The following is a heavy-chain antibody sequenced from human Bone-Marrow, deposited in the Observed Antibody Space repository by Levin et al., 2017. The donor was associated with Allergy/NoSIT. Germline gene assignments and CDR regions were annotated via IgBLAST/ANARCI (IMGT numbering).Heavy chain of an antibody. CDR3: ARWSGSSLDY. V-gene: IGHV3-53*01. Sequence: GGTLRLSCAASGLSVSNNYMTWVRQAPEKGLEWVSVIHRGGNTYYADSVKGRFTISRDNSKNTLNLQMNSLRAEDTAVYYCARWSGSSLDYWGQGTLVTVSS. J-gene: IGHJ4*02. CDR2: IHRGGNT. CDR1: GLSVSNNY. D-gene: IGHD6-13*01.